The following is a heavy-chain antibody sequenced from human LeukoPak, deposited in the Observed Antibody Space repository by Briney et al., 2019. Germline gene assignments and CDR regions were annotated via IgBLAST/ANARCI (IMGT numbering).Heavy chain of an antibody. D-gene: IGHD2-15*01. CDR3: AKDTGYCSGGSCYSNDY. CDR2: IYSGGST. Sequence: GGSLRLSCAASGFTVSSNYMSWVRQAPGKGLEWVSVIYSGGSTYYADSVKGRFTISRDNSKNTLYLQMNSLRAEDTAVYYCAKDTGYCSGGSCYSNDYWGQGTLVTVSS. V-gene: IGHV3-53*05. CDR1: GFTVSSNY. J-gene: IGHJ4*02.